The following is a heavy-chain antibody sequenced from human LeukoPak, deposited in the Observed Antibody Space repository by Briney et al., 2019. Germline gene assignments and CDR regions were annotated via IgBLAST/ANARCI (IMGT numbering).Heavy chain of an antibody. Sequence: GGSLRLSCAASGFTFSSYAMSWVRQAPGKGLEWVSAISGSGGSTCYADSVKGRFTISRDNSKNTVYLQMTSLRAEDTALYYCATKTVGNYPYDYWGQGTLVTVSP. CDR2: ISGSGGST. J-gene: IGHJ4*02. V-gene: IGHV3-23*01. CDR1: GFTFSSYA. CDR3: ATKTVGNYPYDY. D-gene: IGHD3-22*01.